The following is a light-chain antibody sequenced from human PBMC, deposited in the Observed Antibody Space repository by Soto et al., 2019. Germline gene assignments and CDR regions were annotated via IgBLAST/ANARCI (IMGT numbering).Light chain of an antibody. Sequence: EVVMTQPPATLSVSPGERATLSCRASQSVDSNLAWYQQKPGQAPRLLIYRASTRAAGIPDTFSGSGSGTEFTLTISRLQSEDFAVYYCQQYNDWPYNFGQGTKLDIK. CDR3: QQYNDWPYN. J-gene: IGKJ2*01. V-gene: IGKV3-15*01. CDR1: QSVDSN. CDR2: RAS.